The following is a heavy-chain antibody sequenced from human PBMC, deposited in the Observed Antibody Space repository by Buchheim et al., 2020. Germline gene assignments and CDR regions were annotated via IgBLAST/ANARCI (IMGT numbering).Heavy chain of an antibody. CDR1: GFTFSSYA. J-gene: IGHJ4*02. V-gene: IGHV3-30-3*01. CDR3: ARDYGRVLRYDFDY. Sequence: QVQLVESGGGVVQPGRSLRLSCAASGFTFSSYAMHWVRQAPGKGLEWVAVISYDGSNKYYADSVKGRFTISRDNSKNTQYLQMNSLRAEDTAVYYCARDYGRVLRYDFDYWGQGTL. D-gene: IGHD4-17*01. CDR2: ISYDGSNK.